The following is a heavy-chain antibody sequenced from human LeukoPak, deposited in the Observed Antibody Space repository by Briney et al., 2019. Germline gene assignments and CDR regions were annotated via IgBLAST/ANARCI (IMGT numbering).Heavy chain of an antibody. V-gene: IGHV3-64*01. CDR1: GFTFSSYA. CDR3: ARDGPGVAATHIYYYYGMDV. D-gene: IGHD2-15*01. Sequence: GGSLRLSCAASGFTFSSYAMHWVRQAPGKGLGYVSAISSNGGSTYYANSVKGRFTISRDNSKNTLYLQMGSLRAEDMAVYYCARDGPGVAATHIYYYYGMDVWGQGTTVTVSS. J-gene: IGHJ6*02. CDR2: ISSNGGST.